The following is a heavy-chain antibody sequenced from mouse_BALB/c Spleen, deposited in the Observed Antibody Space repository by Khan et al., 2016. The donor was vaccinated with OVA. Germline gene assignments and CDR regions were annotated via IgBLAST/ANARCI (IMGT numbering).Heavy chain of an antibody. V-gene: IGHV1-9*01. Sequence: QVRLQQSGAELMKPGASVKISCKATGYTFSSYWIEWVKQRPGHGLEWIGEILPGSGRNNYNEKFKGKATFTADTSSNTAYMQLSNLTSDDSAVYYCARGNYSGSSSWFGYWGQGTLVTVSA. CDR2: ILPGSGRN. J-gene: IGHJ3*01. D-gene: IGHD1-1*01. CDR3: ARGNYSGSSSWFGY. CDR1: GYTFSSYW.